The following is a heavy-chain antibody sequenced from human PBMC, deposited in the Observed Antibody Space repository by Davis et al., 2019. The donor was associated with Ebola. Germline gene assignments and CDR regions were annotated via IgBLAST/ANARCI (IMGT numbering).Heavy chain of an antibody. CDR3: VLRQLTPKCLDY. D-gene: IGHD5/OR15-5a*01. J-gene: IGHJ4*02. Sequence: GGSLRPSCAASGFTFSSKYMSWVRQPPGKGLEWATLIYSDGDTYSADAVKGRFTISRDTSKNTLNLQMDSLTAEDTAVYYCVLRQLTPKCLDYWGQGTLVTVSS. V-gene: IGHV3-53*03. CDR2: IYSDGDT. CDR1: GFTFSSKY.